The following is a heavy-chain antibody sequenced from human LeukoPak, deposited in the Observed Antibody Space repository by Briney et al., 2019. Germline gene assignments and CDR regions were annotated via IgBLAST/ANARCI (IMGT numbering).Heavy chain of an antibody. Sequence: SETLSLTCTVSGGSISSYYWSWIRQPPGKGLEWIGYIYYSGSNNYNPSLKSRVTISVDTSKNQFSLKLSSVTAADTAVYYCARATKYYYMDVWGKGTTVTVSS. J-gene: IGHJ6*03. V-gene: IGHV4-59*01. CDR3: ARATKYYYMDV. CDR2: IYYSGSN. D-gene: IGHD1-26*01. CDR1: GGSISSYY.